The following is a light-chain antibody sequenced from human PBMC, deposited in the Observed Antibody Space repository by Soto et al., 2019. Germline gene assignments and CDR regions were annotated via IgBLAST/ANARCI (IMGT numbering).Light chain of an antibody. J-gene: IGLJ3*02. CDR3: CSYAGGSTLV. Sequence: QSALTQPASVSGSPGQSITISCTGTSSDIGTYNLVSWYQQHPGKAPKLIIYEATKPPSGVSNRFSGSKSGNTASLTISGLQTEDEADYYCCSYAGGSTLVFGGGTKVTVL. V-gene: IGLV2-23*01. CDR2: EAT. CDR1: SSDIGTYNL.